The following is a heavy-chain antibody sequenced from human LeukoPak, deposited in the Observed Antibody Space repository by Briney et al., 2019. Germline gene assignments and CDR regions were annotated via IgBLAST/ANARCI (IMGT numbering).Heavy chain of an antibody. Sequence: SETLSLTCTVSGGSIRSHYWSWIRQPPGKGLEWIGYISYSGNTNYNPSLKSRLTISVDTSKSQFSLKLTSVTAADTAVYYCARAVCYSSSSGGLDPWGQGTLVTVSS. V-gene: IGHV4-59*11. CDR1: GGSIRSHY. CDR3: ARAVCYSSSSGGLDP. D-gene: IGHD6-6*01. J-gene: IGHJ5*02. CDR2: ISYSGNT.